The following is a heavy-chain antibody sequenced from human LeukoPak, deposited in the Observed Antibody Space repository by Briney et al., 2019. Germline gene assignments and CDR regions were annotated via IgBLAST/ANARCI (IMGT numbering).Heavy chain of an antibody. CDR1: GGSISSYY. Sequence: SETLSLTCTVSGGSISSYYWSWIRQPAGKGLEWIGTIYHSGSTLYNPSLQSRVTISVDSSKNQFSLWLTSVTAADTSVYYCARHSRVITNFDSWGQGTLVTVSS. J-gene: IGHJ4*02. CDR2: IYHSGST. CDR3: ARHSRVITNFDS. D-gene: IGHD3-16*02. V-gene: IGHV4-59*04.